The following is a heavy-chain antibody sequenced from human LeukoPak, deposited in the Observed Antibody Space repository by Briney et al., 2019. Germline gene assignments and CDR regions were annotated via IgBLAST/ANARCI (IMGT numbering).Heavy chain of an antibody. V-gene: IGHV4-59*01. CDR2: FYYSGST. CDR1: GGSISSYY. CDR3: ARGPGGYSYGYYFDY. D-gene: IGHD5-18*01. Sequence: SETLSLTCAVSGGSISSYYWSWIRQPPGKGLEWIGFFYYSGSTNYNPSLRSRVTISVDTSKNHFSLKLSSVTAADTAVYYCARGPGGYSYGYYFDYWGQGTLVTVSS. J-gene: IGHJ4*02.